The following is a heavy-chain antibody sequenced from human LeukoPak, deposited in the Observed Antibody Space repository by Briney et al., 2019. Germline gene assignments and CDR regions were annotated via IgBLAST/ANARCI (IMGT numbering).Heavy chain of an antibody. CDR3: ARSNIVATIDYFDY. D-gene: IGHD5-12*01. Sequence: SGGSLRLSCAASGFTFSSYWMSWVRQAPGKGLEWVANIKQDGSGKYYVDSVKGRFTISRDNAKNSLYLQMNSLRAEDTAVYHCARSNIVATIDYFDYWGQGTLVTVSS. J-gene: IGHJ4*02. CDR1: GFTFSSYW. V-gene: IGHV3-7*01. CDR2: IKQDGSGK.